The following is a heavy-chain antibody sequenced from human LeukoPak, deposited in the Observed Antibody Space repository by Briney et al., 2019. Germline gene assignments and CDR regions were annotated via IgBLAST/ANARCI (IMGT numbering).Heavy chain of an antibody. CDR1: GFTFSSYA. CDR2: ISGSGGST. J-gene: IGHJ3*02. Sequence: PGGSLRLSCAASGFTFSSYAMSWVRQAPGKGLEWVSVISGSGGSTYYADSVKGRFTISRDNSKNTLYLQMNSLRAEDTAVYYCAKRPSSSGSYSDAFDIWGQGTMVTVSS. CDR3: AKRPSSSGSYSDAFDI. V-gene: IGHV3-23*01. D-gene: IGHD3-10*01.